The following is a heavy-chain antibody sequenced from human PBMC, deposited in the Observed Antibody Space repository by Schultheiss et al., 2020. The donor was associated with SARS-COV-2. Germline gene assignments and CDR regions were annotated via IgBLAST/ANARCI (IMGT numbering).Heavy chain of an antibody. CDR1: GFTFSSYA. CDR3: ARVTFGDYVDY. CDR2: ISSAGTYI. D-gene: IGHD4-17*01. J-gene: IGHJ4*02. V-gene: IGHV3-21*01. Sequence: GESLKISCAASGFTFSSYAMSWVRQAPGKGLEWVSSISSAGTYIYYADSLRGRITVSRDNAKNSLFLQIDSLRGEDTAVYYCARVTFGDYVDYWGQGTLVTVSS.